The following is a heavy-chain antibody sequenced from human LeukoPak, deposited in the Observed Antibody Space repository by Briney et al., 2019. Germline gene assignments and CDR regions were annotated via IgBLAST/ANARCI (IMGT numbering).Heavy chain of an antibody. V-gene: IGHV7-4-1*02. CDR1: GYTFTSYG. J-gene: IGHJ1*01. CDR3: ARARGSGNYYHFQH. D-gene: IGHD3-10*01. Sequence: ASVKVSCKASGYTFTSYGISWVRQAPGQGLEWMGWINTNTGNPTYAQGFTGRFVFSLDTSVSTAYLQISSLKAEDTAVYYCARARGSGNYYHFQHWGQGTLVTVSS. CDR2: INTNTGNP.